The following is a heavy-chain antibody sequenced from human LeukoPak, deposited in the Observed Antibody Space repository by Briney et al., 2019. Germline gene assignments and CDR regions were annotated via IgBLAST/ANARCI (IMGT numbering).Heavy chain of an antibody. Sequence: GGSLRLSCAASGFTFSDYYMSWMRQAPGKGLEWVAHIDGSGRTIYYIDSVKGRFTISRDKARNSLYLQMISLGAEDTAVYYCARGNWGPDYWGQGTLVTVSS. D-gene: IGHD7-27*01. V-gene: IGHV3-11*04. CDR2: IDGSGRTI. CDR1: GFTFSDYY. CDR3: ARGNWGPDY. J-gene: IGHJ4*02.